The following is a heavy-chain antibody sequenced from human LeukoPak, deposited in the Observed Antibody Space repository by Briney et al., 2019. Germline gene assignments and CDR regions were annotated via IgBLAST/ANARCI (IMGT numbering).Heavy chain of an antibody. CDR1: GFTFNNYA. V-gene: IGHV3-74*01. CDR3: ASIRGYYGSGSFQTSDY. J-gene: IGHJ4*02. Sequence: GGSLRLSCAASGFTFNNYAMSWVRHAPGKGLVWVSRINSDGSSTSYTDSVKGRFTISRDSAKNTLYLQMNSLRAEDTAVYYCASIRGYYGSGSFQTSDYWGQGTLVTVSS. D-gene: IGHD3-10*01. CDR2: INSDGSST.